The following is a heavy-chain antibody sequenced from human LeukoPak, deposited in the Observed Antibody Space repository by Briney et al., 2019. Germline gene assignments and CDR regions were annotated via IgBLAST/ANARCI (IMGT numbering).Heavy chain of an antibody. Sequence: GGSLRLSCAASGFTFSSYSMNWVRQAPGKGLEWVSSISSSSSYIYYADSVKGRFTISRDNAKNTLYLQMNSLRAEDTAVYYCAKEMTTVTTFDYWGQGTPVTVSS. CDR2: ISSSSSYI. J-gene: IGHJ4*02. V-gene: IGHV3-21*04. CDR1: GFTFSSYS. D-gene: IGHD4-17*01. CDR3: AKEMTTVTTFDY.